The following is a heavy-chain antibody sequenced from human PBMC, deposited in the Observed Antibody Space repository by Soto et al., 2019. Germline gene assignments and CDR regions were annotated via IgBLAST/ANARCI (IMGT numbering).Heavy chain of an antibody. D-gene: IGHD3-22*01. Sequence: LSLTCTVSGGSLSSYYWSWIRQPPGKGLEWIGYIYYSSYTNYADSVKGRFTISRDNAKNSLYLQMNSLRAEDTAVYYCAKPLYFDSSGAFDIWGHGTMVTVSS. J-gene: IGHJ3*02. CDR2: IYYSSYT. CDR1: GGSLSSYY. V-gene: IGHV3-11*03. CDR3: AKPLYFDSSGAFDI.